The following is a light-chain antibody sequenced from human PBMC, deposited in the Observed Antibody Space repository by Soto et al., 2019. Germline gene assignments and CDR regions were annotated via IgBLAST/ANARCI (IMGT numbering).Light chain of an antibody. Sequence: DIQMTQSPSSLSASVGDRVTITCRASQSISNYLNWYQQKPGKAPNHLIYAASSLQRGVPSRFRGSGSGTDFTLTITSLQPEDFATYYCQQSHSTPQTFGQGTKVEV. CDR3: QQSHSTPQT. V-gene: IGKV1-39*01. CDR2: AAS. CDR1: QSISNY. J-gene: IGKJ1*01.